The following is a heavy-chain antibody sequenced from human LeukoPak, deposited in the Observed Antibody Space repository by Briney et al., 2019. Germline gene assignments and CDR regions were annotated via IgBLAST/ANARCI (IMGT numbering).Heavy chain of an antibody. CDR2: TYYRSTLYN. J-gene: IGHJ4*02. V-gene: IGHV6-1*01. Sequence: SQTLSLTCAISGDSVSSNSVTWNWIRQSPSRGLEWLGRTYYRSTLYNDYAVSVRGRITVNPDTSKNQFSLHLNSVTPEDTAVYYCARSEYYYGSGSYRPIDYWGQGTLVTVSS. D-gene: IGHD3-10*01. CDR1: GDSVSSNSVT. CDR3: ARSEYYYGSGSYRPIDY.